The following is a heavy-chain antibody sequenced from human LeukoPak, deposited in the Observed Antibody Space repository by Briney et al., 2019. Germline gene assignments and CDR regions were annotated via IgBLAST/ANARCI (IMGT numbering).Heavy chain of an antibody. D-gene: IGHD3-10*01. Sequence: ASVKVSCKVSGYTLTGLFMHWVRQAPGKGLEWMGGFDPEYGETMYAQKFQGRVTMTEDTSTDTAYMELSSLKSEDTAVYYCATEGRYGSGTYYMTYWGQGTLLTVSS. V-gene: IGHV1-24*01. CDR1: GYTLTGLF. CDR2: FDPEYGET. CDR3: ATEGRYGSGTYYMTY. J-gene: IGHJ4*02.